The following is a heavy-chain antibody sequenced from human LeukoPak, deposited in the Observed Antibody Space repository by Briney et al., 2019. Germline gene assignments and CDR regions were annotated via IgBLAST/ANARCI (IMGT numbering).Heavy chain of an antibody. CDR2: INPNSGDT. CDR3: ARANFLYCSSTTCLFDY. J-gene: IGHJ4*02. D-gene: IGHD2-2*01. CDR1: GYTFTDYY. Sequence: ASVKVSWKASGYTFTDYYMHWVRQAPEQGFEWMGWINPNSGDTNYAQKFQGRVTMTRDTSISTAHMELSRLRSDDTAVYYCARANFLYCSSTTCLFDYWGQGTLVIVSS. V-gene: IGHV1-2*02.